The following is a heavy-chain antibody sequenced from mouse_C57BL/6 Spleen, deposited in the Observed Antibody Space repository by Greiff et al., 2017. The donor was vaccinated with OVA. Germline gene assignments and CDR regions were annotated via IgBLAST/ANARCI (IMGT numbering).Heavy chain of an antibody. CDR2: FYPGSGSL. CDR1: GYTFTEYT. Sequence: VQLQQSGAELVKPGASVTLSCKASGYTFTEYTIHWVKQRPGQGLEWIGWFYPGSGSLQYNEKFKDKATLTADKSSSTVYRELSRVTAEDSAVYFFERHEEDYYGSSSGYFDYWGQGTTLTVSS. CDR3: ERHEEDYYGSSSGYFDY. J-gene: IGHJ2*01. V-gene: IGHV1-62-2*01. D-gene: IGHD1-1*01.